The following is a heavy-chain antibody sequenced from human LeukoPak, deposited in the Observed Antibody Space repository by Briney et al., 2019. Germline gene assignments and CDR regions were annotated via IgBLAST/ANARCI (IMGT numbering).Heavy chain of an antibody. V-gene: IGHV3-23*01. D-gene: IGHD3-22*01. Sequence: GGSLRLSCAVSGIILSNYGMSWVRQAPGKGLEWVAGISGSGGGTNYADSVRGRFTISRDNSKSTLYLQMNSLGAEDTAVYFCAKRGVVIRVILVGFHKEAYYFDSWGQGALVTVSS. CDR3: AKRGVVIRVILVGFHKEAYYFDS. CDR1: GIILSNYG. CDR2: ISGSGGGT. J-gene: IGHJ4*02.